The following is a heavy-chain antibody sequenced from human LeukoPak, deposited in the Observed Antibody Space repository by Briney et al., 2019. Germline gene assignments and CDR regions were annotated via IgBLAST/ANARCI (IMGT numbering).Heavy chain of an antibody. CDR1: GFTFSSYS. CDR3: AKSRSGSSNWALRIFDN. J-gene: IGHJ4*02. D-gene: IGHD6-13*01. CDR2: ISPAGGTT. V-gene: IGHV3-23*01. Sequence: GGSLRLSCAASGFTFSSYSMNWVRQTPGRGLEWVSSISPAGGTTYYADSVKGRFTISRDNSKNTLYVQMNSLRAEDTAVYYCAKSRSGSSNWALRIFDNWGQGTLVSVSS.